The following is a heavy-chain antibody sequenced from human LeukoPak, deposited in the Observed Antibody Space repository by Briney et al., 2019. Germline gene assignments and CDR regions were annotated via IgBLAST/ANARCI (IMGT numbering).Heavy chain of an antibody. D-gene: IGHD3-3*01. J-gene: IGHJ4*02. Sequence: SVKVSCKASGGTFSSYAISWVRQAPGQGLEWMGGIIPIFGTANYAQKFQGRVTITADESTSTAYMELSSLRSEDTAVYYSARDSITIFGVVTPRRFYFDYWGQGTLVTVSS. CDR1: GGTFSSYA. V-gene: IGHV1-69*01. CDR3: ARDSITIFGVVTPRRFYFDY. CDR2: IIPIFGTA.